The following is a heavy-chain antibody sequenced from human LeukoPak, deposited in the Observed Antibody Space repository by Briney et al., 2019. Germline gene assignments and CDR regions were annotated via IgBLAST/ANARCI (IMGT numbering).Heavy chain of an antibody. CDR3: ARDRGAAAGTTLGY. Sequence: GGSLRLSCAASGFTFSSYEMNWVRQAPGKGLEWVSYISSSGSTIYYADSVKGRFIISRDNAKNSLYLQMNSLRAEDTAVYYCARDRGAAAGTTLGYWGQGTLVTVSS. V-gene: IGHV3-48*03. CDR1: GFTFSSYE. D-gene: IGHD6-13*01. CDR2: ISSSGSTI. J-gene: IGHJ4*02.